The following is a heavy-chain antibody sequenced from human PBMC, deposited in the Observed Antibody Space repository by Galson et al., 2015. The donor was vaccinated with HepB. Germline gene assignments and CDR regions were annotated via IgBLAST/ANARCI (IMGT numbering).Heavy chain of an antibody. CDR3: ARGTDSSGYSSYYAMDV. D-gene: IGHD3-22*01. Sequence: SVKVSCKASGDTFINYAISWVRQAPGQGLEWMGGIIPVFGKSNNAQKFQGRVTITADESTTTASMELSSLRSEDTAVYYCARGTDSSGYSSYYAMDVWGQGTTVTVSS. CDR2: IIPVFGKS. J-gene: IGHJ6*02. CDR1: GDTFINYA. V-gene: IGHV1-69*13.